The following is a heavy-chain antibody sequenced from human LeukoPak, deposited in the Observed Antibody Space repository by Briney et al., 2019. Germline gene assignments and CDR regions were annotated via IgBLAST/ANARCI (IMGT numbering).Heavy chain of an antibody. Sequence: GASVKVSCKASGYTFTGYYMHWVRQAPGQGLEWMGWINPNSGGTNYAQKVQGRVTMTRDTSISTAYMELSRLRSDDTAVYYCARDQAPQDYFDYWGQGTLVTVSS. CDR1: GYTFTGYY. J-gene: IGHJ4*02. V-gene: IGHV1-2*02. CDR2: INPNSGGT. CDR3: ARDQAPQDYFDY.